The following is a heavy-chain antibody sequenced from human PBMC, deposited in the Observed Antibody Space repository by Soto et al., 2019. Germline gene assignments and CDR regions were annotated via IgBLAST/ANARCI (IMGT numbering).Heavy chain of an antibody. V-gene: IGHV1-46*01. D-gene: IGHD6-19*01. CDR2: INPSGGST. CDR1: GYTFTSYH. J-gene: IGHJ4*02. CDR3: ARGGAGQWLFDY. Sequence: QVQLVQSGAEVKKPGASVKVSCKASGYTFTSYHMHWLRQAHGQGLEFMGTINPSGGSTSYAQKLQGRVTMTRDTSTSTVYMELSSLRSEDTAVYYCARGGAGQWLFDYWGQGTLVTVSS.